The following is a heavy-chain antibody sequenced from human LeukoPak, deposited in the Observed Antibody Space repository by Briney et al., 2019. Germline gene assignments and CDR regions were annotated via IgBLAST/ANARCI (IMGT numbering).Heavy chain of an antibody. CDR1: GFTFSSYE. Sequence: GGSLRLSCAASGFTFSSYEMNWVRQAPGKGLEWVSYISSSGSTIYYADSVKGRFTISRDNAENSLYLQMNSLRAEDTAVYYCARDSDYYDSSGYSGIVTKYYFDYWGQGTLVTVSS. J-gene: IGHJ4*02. CDR3: ARDSDYYDSSGYSGIVTKYYFDY. V-gene: IGHV3-48*03. D-gene: IGHD3-22*01. CDR2: ISSSGSTI.